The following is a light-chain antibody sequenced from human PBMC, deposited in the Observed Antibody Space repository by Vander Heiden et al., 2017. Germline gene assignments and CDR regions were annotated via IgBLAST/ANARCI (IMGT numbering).Light chain of an antibody. CDR2: GAS. CDR3: QRDNNWAHLT. CDR1: QSVSSN. Sequence: EIVMTQSPATLSVSPGERATLSCRASQSVSSNLACDQQKPGLIYGASTRDTGIPARFSGSRYGTEFTLTISSLQSEDFALYYCQRDNNWAHLTFGEGTKLEIK. J-gene: IGKJ2*01. V-gene: IGKV3-15*01.